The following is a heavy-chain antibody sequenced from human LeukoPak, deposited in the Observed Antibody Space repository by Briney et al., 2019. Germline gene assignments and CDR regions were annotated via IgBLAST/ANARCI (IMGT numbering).Heavy chain of an antibody. CDR1: GGSISSSSYY. Sequence: SETLSLTCTVSGGSISSSSYYWGWIRQTPGKGLEWIGEINHSGSTNYNPSLKSRVTMSIDTSKNQFSLKLTSVIAADTAVYFCARGVWYGRAAAVHWGQGVLVTVSS. D-gene: IGHD6-13*01. CDR2: INHSGST. J-gene: IGHJ4*02. CDR3: ARGVWYGRAAAVH. V-gene: IGHV4-39*07.